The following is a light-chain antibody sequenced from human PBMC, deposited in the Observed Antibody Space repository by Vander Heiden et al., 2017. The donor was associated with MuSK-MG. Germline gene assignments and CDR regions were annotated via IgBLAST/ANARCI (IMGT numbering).Light chain of an antibody. CDR1: HDIPNS. V-gene: IGKV1-33*01. Sequence: DIQMTQSPSSLSASVGDRVTITCQATHDIPNSLKWSQTRPGNAPNLLNSYASDMQTGGPSTFTGSGCASDFSLIISSRQHEDTATDYCQQYQDVSPLTFGEGTKVEI. CDR3: QQYQDVSPLT. CDR2: YAS. J-gene: IGKJ4*01.